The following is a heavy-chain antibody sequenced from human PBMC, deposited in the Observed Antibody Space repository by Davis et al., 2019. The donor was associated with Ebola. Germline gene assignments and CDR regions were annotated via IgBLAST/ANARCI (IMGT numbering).Heavy chain of an antibody. D-gene: IGHD3-16*01. CDR2: ISYDGSNK. J-gene: IGHJ4*02. V-gene: IGHV3-30-3*01. CDR1: GFTFRSYA. Sequence: PGGSLRLSCAASGFTFRSYAMPWVRQAPGKGLEWVAVISYDGSNKYYADSVKGRFTISRDNSKNTLYLQMNSLRAEDTAVYYCARELGYFDYWGQGTLVTVSS. CDR3: ARELGYFDY.